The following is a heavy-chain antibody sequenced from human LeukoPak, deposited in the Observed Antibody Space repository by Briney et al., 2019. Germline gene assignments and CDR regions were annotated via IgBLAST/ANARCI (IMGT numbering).Heavy chain of an antibody. CDR3: ARVSLVRGAPDYYFDY. Sequence: SETLSLTCTVSGGSISSGSYYWSWIRQPAGKGLEWIGRIYTSGSTNYNPSLKSRVTMSVDTSKNQFSLKLSSVTAADTAVYYCARVSLVRGAPDYYFDYWGQGTLVTVSS. D-gene: IGHD3-10*01. V-gene: IGHV4-61*02. J-gene: IGHJ4*02. CDR2: IYTSGST. CDR1: GGSISSGSYY.